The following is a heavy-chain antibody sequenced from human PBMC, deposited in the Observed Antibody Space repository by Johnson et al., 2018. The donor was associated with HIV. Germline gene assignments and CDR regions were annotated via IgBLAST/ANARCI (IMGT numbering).Heavy chain of an antibody. V-gene: IGHV3-30*02. CDR1: GFNVDDDA. CDR2: IRYDGSNK. CDR3: AKDTLLESGFDI. J-gene: IGHJ3*02. D-gene: IGHD3-3*02. Sequence: QVQLVESGGGVVRPGGSLRLSCAASGFNVDDDALSWVRQVPGTGLEWVAFIRYDGSNKYYADSVKGRFTISRDNSKNTLYLQMNSLRAEDTALYYCAKDTLLESGFDIWGQGTMVTVSS.